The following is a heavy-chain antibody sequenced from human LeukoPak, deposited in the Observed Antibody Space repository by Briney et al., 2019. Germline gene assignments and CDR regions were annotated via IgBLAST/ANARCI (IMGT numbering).Heavy chain of an antibody. J-gene: IGHJ6*03. CDR1: GVSISSGSNY. CDR2: IYSRGNT. D-gene: IGHD6-13*01. Sequence: SETLSLTCSVSGVSISSGSNYWGWIRQPPGKTLEWIGSIYSRGNTYYNASLKSRVSISVDTSKNQFSLKLTSVTAADTAVYYCARVGYSISWYDYYYMDVWGKGTTVTVSS. CDR3: ARVGYSISWYDYYYMDV. V-gene: IGHV4-39*01.